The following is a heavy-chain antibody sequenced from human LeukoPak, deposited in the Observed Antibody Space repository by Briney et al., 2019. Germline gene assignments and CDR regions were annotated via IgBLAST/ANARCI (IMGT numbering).Heavy chain of an antibody. V-gene: IGHV4-34*01. CDR2: INHSGST. D-gene: IGHD3-22*01. CDR1: GGSFSDYY. Sequence: SETLSLTCAVYGGSFSDYYCTWFRQPPGKGLEWIGEINHSGSTDYSPSLKSRVTISVDTSMNQFPLKLSSVTAADTAVYYCAHSSGYQQHWGQGTLVTVSS. CDR3: AHSSGYQQH. J-gene: IGHJ1*01.